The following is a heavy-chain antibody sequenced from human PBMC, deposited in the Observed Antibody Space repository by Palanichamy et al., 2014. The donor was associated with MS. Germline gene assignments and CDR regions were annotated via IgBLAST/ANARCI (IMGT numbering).Heavy chain of an antibody. J-gene: IGHJ4*02. CDR3: TKELTSYREAFDY. CDR2: IRYDGSDK. D-gene: IGHD3-16*02. V-gene: IGHV3-30*02. Sequence: QVRDGGGLGGGRWSRPGGSLRLSCAASGFTFNNYGMHWVRQAPGEGLEWVAFIRYDGSDKYYADSVKGRFTISRDTPKNTLYLQMNSLRAEDTAVYYCTKELTSYREAFDYWGQGALVTVSS. CDR1: GFTFNNYG.